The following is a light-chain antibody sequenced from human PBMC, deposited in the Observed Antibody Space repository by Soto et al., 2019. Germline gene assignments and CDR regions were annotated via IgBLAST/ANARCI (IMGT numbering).Light chain of an antibody. Sequence: IKVNLSPSAVSAAVGDRVAITCRASQAISNSLAWYQQKPGKPPQLLIYAASTLQSGVPSRFSGSGSGTDFTLTISGLQPEDLATYYCQSSTTPLPTFAQGTRLEIK. J-gene: IGKJ5*01. CDR2: AAS. V-gene: IGKV1-27*01. CDR3: QSSTTPLPT. CDR1: QAISNS.